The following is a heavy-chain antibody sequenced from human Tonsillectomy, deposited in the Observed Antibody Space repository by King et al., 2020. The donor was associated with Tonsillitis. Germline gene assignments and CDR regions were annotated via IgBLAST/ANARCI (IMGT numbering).Heavy chain of an antibody. D-gene: IGHD6-19*01. J-gene: IGHJ4*02. CDR1: GYTFTNYD. CDR2: MNPASGNA. Sequence: VQLVESGAEVKKPGASVKVSCKASGYTFTNYDINWVRQATGQGLEWMGWMNPASGNAGYAQKFHDRVTMTRNTSISTAYMELNSRRSEDTAVYYCARTAGTDYWGQGPLVTVSS. V-gene: IGHV1-8*02. CDR3: ARTAGTDY.